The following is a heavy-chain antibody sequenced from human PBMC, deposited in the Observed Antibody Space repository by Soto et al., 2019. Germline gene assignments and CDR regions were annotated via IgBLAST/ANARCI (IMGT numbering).Heavy chain of an antibody. CDR2: INPGDSDI. Sequence: PVESLKISCKASGYSFTTYWIAWVRQMPGKGLEWMGIINPGDSDIRYSPSFQGQVTISADNSISTAYLQWSSLKASDTAMHYCARHEQFYYYYYGMDVWGQGTAVTVS. D-gene: IGHD6-19*01. CDR3: ARHEQFYYYYYGMDV. J-gene: IGHJ6*02. V-gene: IGHV5-51*01. CDR1: GYSFTTYW.